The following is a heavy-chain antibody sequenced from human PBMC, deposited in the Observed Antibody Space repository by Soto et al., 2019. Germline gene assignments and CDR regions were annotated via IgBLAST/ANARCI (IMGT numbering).Heavy chain of an antibody. CDR2: IYYSGST. V-gene: IGHV4-31*03. Sequence: QVQLQESGPGLVKPSQTLSLTCTVSGGSISSGGYYWSWIRQHPGKGLEWIAYIYYSGSTYYNPALKSRVTISVDTSKNQFSLKLSSVTAADTAVYYCARLYGSGSYFLTYFDYWGQGTLVIVSS. CDR3: ARLYGSGSYFLTYFDY. D-gene: IGHD3-10*01. J-gene: IGHJ4*02. CDR1: GGSISSGGYY.